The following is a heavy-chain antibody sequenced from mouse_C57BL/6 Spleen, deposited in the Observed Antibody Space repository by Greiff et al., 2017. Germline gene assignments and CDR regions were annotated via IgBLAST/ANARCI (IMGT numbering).Heavy chain of an antibody. CDR1: GFNIKDYY. CDR3: TTSPGFHSYWYFDV. V-gene: IGHV14-1*01. D-gene: IGHD1-2*01. CDR2: IDPEDGDT. J-gene: IGHJ1*03. Sequence: VQLQQSGAELVRPGASVKLSCTASGFNIKDYYMHWVKQRPEQGLEWIGRIDPEDGDTEYAPKFQGKATMTADTSSNTAYLQLSSLTSEDTAVYYCTTSPGFHSYWYFDVWGTGTTATVSS.